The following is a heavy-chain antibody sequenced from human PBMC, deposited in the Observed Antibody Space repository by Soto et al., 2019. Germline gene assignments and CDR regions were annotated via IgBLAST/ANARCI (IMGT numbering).Heavy chain of an antibody. CDR2: IIPIFGTA. Sequence: QVQLVQSGAEVKKPGSSVKVSCKASGGTFSSYAISWVRQDPGQGLEWMGGIIPIFGTANYAQKFQGRVTITADESTSTAYMELSSLRSEDTAVYYCARYAVPAAIDSYYYYGMDVWGQGTTVTVSS. CDR3: ARYAVPAAIDSYYYYGMDV. J-gene: IGHJ6*02. D-gene: IGHD2-2*02. V-gene: IGHV1-69*01. CDR1: GGTFSSYA.